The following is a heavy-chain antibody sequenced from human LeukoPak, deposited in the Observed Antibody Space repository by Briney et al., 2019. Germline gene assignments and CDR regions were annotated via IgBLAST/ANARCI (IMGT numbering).Heavy chain of an antibody. CDR2: ISYDGSNK. D-gene: IGHD3-22*01. Sequence: PGGSLRLSCAASGFTFSSYGMHWVRQAPDKGLEWVAVISYDGSNKYYADSVKGRFTISRDNSKNTLYLQMNSLRAEDTAVYYCAKAGIGSSGYLNFDYWGQGTLVTVSS. J-gene: IGHJ4*02. CDR1: GFTFSSYG. CDR3: AKAGIGSSGYLNFDY. V-gene: IGHV3-30*18.